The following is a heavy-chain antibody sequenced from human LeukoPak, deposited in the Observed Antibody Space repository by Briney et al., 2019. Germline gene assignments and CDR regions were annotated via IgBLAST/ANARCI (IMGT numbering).Heavy chain of an antibody. J-gene: IGHJ4*02. D-gene: IGHD3-9*01. CDR3: ARVLRYYDILSKPFDY. CDR2: INPNSGGT. Sequence: ASVKVSCKASGYTFTGYYIHWVRQAPGHGLEWMGWINPNSGGTNYAQKFQGRVTLTSDTSINKAYMELSRLRSDDTAVYYCARVLRYYDILSKPFDYWGQGTLVTVSS. V-gene: IGHV1-2*02. CDR1: GYTFTGYY.